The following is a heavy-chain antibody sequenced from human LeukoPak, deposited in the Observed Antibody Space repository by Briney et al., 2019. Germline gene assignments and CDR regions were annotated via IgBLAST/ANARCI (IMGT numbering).Heavy chain of an antibody. J-gene: IGHJ3*02. V-gene: IGHV1-69*13. CDR3: ARAQETYSSGWYGYAFDI. CDR1: GGTFSSYS. D-gene: IGHD6-19*01. CDR2: IIPIFGTS. Sequence: SVKVSCKASGGTFSSYSISWVRQAPGQGLEWVGGIIPIFGTSNYAQKFQGRVTMTADESTSTAYMELSSLRSEDTALYYCARAQETYSSGWYGYAFDIWGQGTVVTVSS.